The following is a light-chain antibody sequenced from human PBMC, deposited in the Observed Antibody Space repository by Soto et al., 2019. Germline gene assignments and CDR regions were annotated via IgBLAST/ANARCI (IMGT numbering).Light chain of an antibody. CDR2: ENT. Sequence: QSALTQPASVSGSPGQTITISCTGTSSDIGSYNLVSWYQQHPGKAPKLLIYENTNRPSGVSNRFSGSKSGNTASLTISGLQAEDEADYYCCSYAGSSTLVVFGGGTKLTVL. CDR3: CSYAGSSTLVV. CDR1: SSDIGSYNL. V-gene: IGLV2-23*01. J-gene: IGLJ2*01.